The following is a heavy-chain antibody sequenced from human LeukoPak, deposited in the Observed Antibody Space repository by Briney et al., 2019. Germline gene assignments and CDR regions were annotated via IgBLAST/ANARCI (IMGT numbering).Heavy chain of an antibody. CDR1: GFTFSSYG. CDR3: VRVRREVGGIYYYYYMDV. V-gene: IGHV3-48*04. Sequence: PGGSLRLSCAASGFTFSSYGMHWVRQAPGKGLECVSYITSGRTIYYADSVKGRFTISRDNAENSLFLQMNSLRAEDTALYYCVRVRREVGGIYYYYYMDVWGKGTTVTVSS. J-gene: IGHJ6*03. CDR2: ITSGRTI. D-gene: IGHD1-14*01.